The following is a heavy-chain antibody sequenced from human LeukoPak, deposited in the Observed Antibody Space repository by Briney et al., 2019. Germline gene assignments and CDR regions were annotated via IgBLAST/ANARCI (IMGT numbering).Heavy chain of an antibody. CDR1: GGSISSSSYS. CDR2: MYYSGST. D-gene: IGHD5-18*01. CDR3: ARHRGYSYGYQLLYFDY. Sequence: SETLSLTCTVSGGSISSSSYSWAWIRQPPGKGLEWIGTMYYSGSTYYNPSLNSRVTISVDTSKNHFSLKLSSVTAADTAVYYCARHRGYSYGYQLLYFDYWGQGTLVTVSS. J-gene: IGHJ4*02. V-gene: IGHV4-39*01.